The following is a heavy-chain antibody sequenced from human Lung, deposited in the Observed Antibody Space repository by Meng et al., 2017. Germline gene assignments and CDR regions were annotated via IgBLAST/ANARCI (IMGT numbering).Heavy chain of an antibody. V-gene: IGHV4-34*01. CDR2: INHSGST. Sequence: QGQLQQWGAGLLKPSETLSLPCVVSGGSFSDYYWSWIRQPPGKGLEWIGEINHSGSTNYNPSIESRATISVDTSQNNLSLKLSSVTAADSAVYYCARGPTTMAHDFDYWGQGTLVTVSS. CDR1: GGSFSDYY. D-gene: IGHD4-11*01. CDR3: ARGPTTMAHDFDY. J-gene: IGHJ4*02.